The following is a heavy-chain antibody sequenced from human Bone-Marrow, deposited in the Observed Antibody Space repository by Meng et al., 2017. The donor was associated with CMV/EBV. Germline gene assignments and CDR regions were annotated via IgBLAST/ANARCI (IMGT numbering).Heavy chain of an antibody. V-gene: IGHV4-39*07. CDR2: IYYSGST. Sequence: QLHDPGPGLVRLPEPLSLACTVPGGSISSSRSYWGWFRQPPVKGLEWIGSIYYSGSTYDNPSLKSRVTISVDTSKNQFSLKLSSVTAADTAVYYCARDVYGRGWFDPWGQGTLVTVSS. J-gene: IGHJ5*02. CDR1: GGSISSSRSY. CDR3: ARDVYGRGWFDP. D-gene: IGHD3-16*01.